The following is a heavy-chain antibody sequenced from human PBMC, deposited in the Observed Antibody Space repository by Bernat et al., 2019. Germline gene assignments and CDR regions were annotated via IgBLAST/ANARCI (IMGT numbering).Heavy chain of an antibody. CDR3: ARGGYIDYYNGMDV. CDR2: ISYRGTT. D-gene: IGHD5-18*01. Sequence: QLQLQESGPGLVKPSETLSLTCTVSGGSISNSNYYWGWIRQPPGKGLEWIGSISYRGTTYYNPSIKSRVNISVDTSKEQFSLKLSSVTATDTAVYYCARGGYIDYYNGMDVWGQGTTVTVAS. V-gene: IGHV4-39*01. CDR1: GGSISNSNYY. J-gene: IGHJ6*02.